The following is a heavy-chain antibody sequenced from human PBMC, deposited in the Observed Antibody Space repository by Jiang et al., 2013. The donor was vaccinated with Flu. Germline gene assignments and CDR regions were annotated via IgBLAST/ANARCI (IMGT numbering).Heavy chain of an antibody. J-gene: IGHJ4*02. V-gene: IGHV4-4*02. D-gene: IGHD2-8*01. Sequence: GSGLVKPSGTLSLTCAVSGGSISSSNWWSWVRQPPGKGLEWIGEIYHSGSTNYNPSLKSRVTISVDKSKNQFSLKLSSVTAADTAVYYCARDGVGVLDYYFDYWGQGTLVTVSS. CDR3: ARDGVGVLDYYFDY. CDR2: IYHSGST. CDR1: GGSISSSNW.